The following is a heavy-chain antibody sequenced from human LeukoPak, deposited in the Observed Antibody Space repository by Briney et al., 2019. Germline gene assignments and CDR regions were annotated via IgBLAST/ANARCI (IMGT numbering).Heavy chain of an antibody. CDR3: ARETSLAGFASGLGFNY. CDR2: IYYSGST. Sequence: SETLSLTCTVSGGSISTSGYYWGWIRQPPGKGLEWIGSIYYSGSTFYNPSLKSRVTLSVDTSKNQFSLKLTSVTAADTATYYCARETSLAGFASGLGFNYWGQGILVTVSS. J-gene: IGHJ4*02. CDR1: GGSISTSGYY. D-gene: IGHD6-19*01. V-gene: IGHV4-39*07.